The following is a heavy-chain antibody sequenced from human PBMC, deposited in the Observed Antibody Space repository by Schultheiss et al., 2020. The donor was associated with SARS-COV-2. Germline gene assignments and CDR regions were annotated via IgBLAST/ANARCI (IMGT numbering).Heavy chain of an antibody. V-gene: IGHV4-31*03. Sequence: SETLSLTCTVSGGSISRSGYYWGWIRQHPGKGLEWIGYIYYSGSTYYNPSLKSRVTISVDTSKNQFSLQLSSVTAADTAVYYCARGPGRELLTRDAFDIWGQGTMVTVSS. CDR3: ARGPGRELLTRDAFDI. D-gene: IGHD1-7*01. CDR1: GGSISRSGYY. J-gene: IGHJ3*02. CDR2: IYYSGST.